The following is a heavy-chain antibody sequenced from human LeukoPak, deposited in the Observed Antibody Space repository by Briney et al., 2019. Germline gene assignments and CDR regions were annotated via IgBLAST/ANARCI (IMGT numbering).Heavy chain of an antibody. Sequence: GGSLRLSCAASGFTFTSYAMNWVRQAPGKGLEWVGRIKSKTDGGTTDYAAPVKGRFTISRDDSKNTLYLQMNSLKTEDTAVYYCTTYYYDSSGYPSLTFDYWGQGTLVTVSS. CDR2: IKSKTDGGTT. CDR3: TTYYYDSSGYPSLTFDY. D-gene: IGHD3-22*01. J-gene: IGHJ4*02. V-gene: IGHV3-15*07. CDR1: GFTFTSYA.